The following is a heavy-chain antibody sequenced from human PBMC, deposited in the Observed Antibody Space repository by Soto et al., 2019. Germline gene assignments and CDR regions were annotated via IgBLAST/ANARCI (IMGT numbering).Heavy chain of an antibody. CDR1: GCTFSSYW. J-gene: IGHJ4*02. D-gene: IGHD3-10*01. CDR3: ARDYRLLWFGEPSGVNYFDY. Sequence: GGSLRLSCAASGCTFSSYWTIWVRQAPGKGLEWVANIKQDGSEKYYVDSVKGRFTISRDNAKNSLYLQMNSLRAEDTAVYYCARDYRLLWFGEPSGVNYFDYWGQGTLVTVSS. V-gene: IGHV3-7*01. CDR2: IKQDGSEK.